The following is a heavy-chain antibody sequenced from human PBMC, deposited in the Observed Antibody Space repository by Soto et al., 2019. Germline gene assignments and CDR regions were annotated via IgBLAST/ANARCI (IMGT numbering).Heavy chain of an antibody. J-gene: IGHJ5*02. Sequence: SETLSLTCAVSGYSISSGYYWGWIRQPAGKGLEWIGSIYHSGSTYYNPSLKSRGTISVDTSKNQVSLKLSSVTAADTAVYYCARGPSSIAANGGHWFGPWGQGTLVTVSS. CDR2: IYHSGST. CDR3: ARGPSSIAANGGHWFGP. CDR1: GYSISSGYY. D-gene: IGHD6-13*01. V-gene: IGHV4-38-2*01.